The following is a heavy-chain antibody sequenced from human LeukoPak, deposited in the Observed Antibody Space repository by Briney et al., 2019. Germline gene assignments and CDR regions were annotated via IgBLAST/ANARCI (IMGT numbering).Heavy chain of an antibody. J-gene: IGHJ4*02. D-gene: IGHD6-19*01. CDR3: AKDRSYSSGWYNDY. CDR2: ISGSGGST. V-gene: IGHV3-23*01. Sequence: GGSLRLSCAAPGFTFSSYAMSWVRQTPGKGLEWVSAISGSGGSTYYADSVKGRFTISRDNSKNTLYLQMNSLRAEDTAVYYCAKDRSYSSGWYNDYWGQGTLVTVSS. CDR1: GFTFSSYA.